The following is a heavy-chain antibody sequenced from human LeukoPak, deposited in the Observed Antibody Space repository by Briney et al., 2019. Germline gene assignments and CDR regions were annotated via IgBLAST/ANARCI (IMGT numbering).Heavy chain of an antibody. Sequence: ASVKVSCKASGYTFTSYAMHWVRQAPGQRLEWMGWINAGNGNTKYSQKFQGRVTITRDTSASTAYMELSSLRSEDTAVYYCAREGAMYYDILTGPDYWGQGTLVTVSS. V-gene: IGHV1-3*01. CDR3: AREGAMYYDILTGPDY. CDR2: INAGNGNT. D-gene: IGHD3-9*01. J-gene: IGHJ4*02. CDR1: GYTFTSYA.